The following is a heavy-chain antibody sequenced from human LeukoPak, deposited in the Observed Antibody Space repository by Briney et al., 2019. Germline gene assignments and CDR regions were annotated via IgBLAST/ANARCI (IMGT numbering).Heavy chain of an antibody. CDR2: INPNSGGT. V-gene: IGHV1-2*06. CDR3: ARREKANTQYGSFDY. CDR1: GYTFTGYY. J-gene: IGHJ4*02. D-gene: IGHD5-24*01. Sequence: ASVKVSCKASGYTFTGYYMHWVRQAPGQGLEWMGRINPNSGGTNYAQKFQGRVTMTRDTSISTAYMELSRLRSEDTAVYYCARREKANTQYGSFDYWGQGTLVTVSS.